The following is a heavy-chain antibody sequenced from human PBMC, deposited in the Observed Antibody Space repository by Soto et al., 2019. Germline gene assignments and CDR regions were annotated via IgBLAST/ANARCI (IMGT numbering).Heavy chain of an antibody. J-gene: IGHJ3*02. V-gene: IGHV3-23*01. D-gene: IGHD6-19*01. CDR2: ISGSGSTA. CDR1: GFVFSSYA. Sequence: EVQLLESGGGLVQPGGSLRLSCAASGFVFSSYAMSWVRQAPGKGLEWVSAISGSGSTAYYADSVKGRFIFSRDNPKNTMYLQMNSLRAGDTAVYFCAKPTDGWFSAFEIWGQGTVVTVSS. CDR3: AKPTDGWFSAFEI.